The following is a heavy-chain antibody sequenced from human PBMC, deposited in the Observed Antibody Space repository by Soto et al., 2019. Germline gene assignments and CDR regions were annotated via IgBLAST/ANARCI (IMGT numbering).Heavy chain of an antibody. D-gene: IGHD6-25*01. CDR2: IWYDGSNK. J-gene: IGHJ6*02. CDR1: GFTFSSYG. CDR3: AREKQRLGPSIYYYCGMDV. Sequence: QVQLVESGGGVVQPGRSLRLSCAASGFTFSSYGMHWVRQAPGKGLEWVAVIWYDGSNKYYADSVKGRFTISRENSKNTLYLQMNSLRAADTAVYYCAREKQRLGPSIYYYCGMDVWGHGTTVTVSS. V-gene: IGHV3-33*01.